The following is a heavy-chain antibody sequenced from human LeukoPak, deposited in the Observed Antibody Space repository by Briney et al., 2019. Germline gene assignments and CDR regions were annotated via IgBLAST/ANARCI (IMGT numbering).Heavy chain of an antibody. CDR2: ITSFFGTA. CDR1: GGTFRHYT. D-gene: IGHD1-1*01. J-gene: IGHJ3*02. CDR3: AREASDNRGAFDI. V-gene: IGHV1-69*13. Sequence: SSVKVSCKPSGGTFRHYTITWVRQVPGQGLEWMGVITSFFGTAPYAQKFQGRLAISADGSTGTAYIELSSLRSEDTAIYYCAREASDNRGAFDIWGQGTMVTVSS.